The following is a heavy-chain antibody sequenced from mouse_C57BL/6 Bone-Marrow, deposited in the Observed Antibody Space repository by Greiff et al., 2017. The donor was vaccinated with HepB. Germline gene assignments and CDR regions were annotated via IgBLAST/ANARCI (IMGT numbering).Heavy chain of an antibody. V-gene: IGHV1-82*01. CDR1: GYAFSSSW. CDR3: ARPLITTDAMDY. CDR2: IDPGDGDT. J-gene: IGHJ4*01. Sequence: QVQLQQSGPELVKPGASVKISCKASGYAFSSSWMNWVKQRPGKGLEWIGRIDPGDGDTNYNGKFKGKATLTADKSSSTAYMQLSSLTSEDSAVYFCARPLITTDAMDYWGQGTSVTVSS. D-gene: IGHD1-1*01.